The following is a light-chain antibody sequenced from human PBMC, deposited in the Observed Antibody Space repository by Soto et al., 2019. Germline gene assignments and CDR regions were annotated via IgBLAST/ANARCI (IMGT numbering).Light chain of an antibody. CDR3: CSYAGSYTFYV. CDR1: SSDVGGYNY. V-gene: IGLV2-11*01. Sequence: QSALTQPRSVSGSPGQSVTISCTGTSSDVGGYNYVSWYQQHPGKAPKLMIYDVSKRPSGVPDRFSGSKSGNTASLTISGLQAEDEGDYNCCSYAGSYTFYVFGTGTKLTVL. CDR2: DVS. J-gene: IGLJ1*01.